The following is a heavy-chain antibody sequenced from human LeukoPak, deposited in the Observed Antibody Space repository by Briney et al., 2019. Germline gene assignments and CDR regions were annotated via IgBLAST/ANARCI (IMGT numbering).Heavy chain of an antibody. D-gene: IGHD3-22*01. V-gene: IGHV3-33*01. J-gene: IGHJ4*02. CDR2: IWYDGSNK. Sequence: GGSLRLSCAASGFTFSSYGMHWVRQAPGKELEWVAVIWYDGSNKYYADSVKGRFTISRDNSKNTLYLQMNSLRAEDTAVYYCARDTYHHYYDSSGYYIDYWGQGTLVTVSS. CDR3: ARDTYHHYYDSSGYYIDY. CDR1: GFTFSSYG.